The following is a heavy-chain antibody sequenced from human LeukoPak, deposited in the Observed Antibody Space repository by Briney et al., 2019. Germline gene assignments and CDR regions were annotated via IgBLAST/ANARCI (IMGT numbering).Heavy chain of an antibody. V-gene: IGHV3-53*01. J-gene: IGHJ4*02. CDR1: GFVFTANY. CDR3: ALLSGGTFDY. CDR2: ISNGGDP. Sequence: GGSLRLSCAASGFVFTANYLAWARQAPGQGLEWVSTISNGGDPFYGDSVKGRSTISRDESTNTFSLQLDSLRVEDMGVYYCALLSGGTFDYWGQGTQVTVAS. D-gene: IGHD2/OR15-2a*01.